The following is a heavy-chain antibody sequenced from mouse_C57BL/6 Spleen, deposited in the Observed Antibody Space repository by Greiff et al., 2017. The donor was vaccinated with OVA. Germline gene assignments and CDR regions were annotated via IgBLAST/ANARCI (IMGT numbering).Heavy chain of an antibody. J-gene: IGHJ4*01. CDR1: GYSITSGYY. V-gene: IGHV3-6*01. Sequence: EVQLQQSGPGLVKPSQSLSLTCSVTGYSITSGYYWNWIRQFPGNKLEWMGYISYDGSNNYNPSLKNRISITRDTSKNQFFLKLNSVTTEDTDTYYCARDLQAMDYWGQGTSVTVSS. CDR2: ISYDGSN. CDR3: ARDLQAMDY.